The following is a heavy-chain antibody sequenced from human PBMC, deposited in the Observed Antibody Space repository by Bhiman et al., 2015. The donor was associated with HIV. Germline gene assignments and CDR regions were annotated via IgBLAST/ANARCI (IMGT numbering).Heavy chain of an antibody. J-gene: IGHJ1*01. CDR1: GFSFSSYA. CDR3: GSGLQH. D-gene: IGHD1-26*01. V-gene: IGHV3-30-3*01. CDR2: ISYDGSNK. Sequence: VHLVESGGGLVQPGGSLRLSCAASGFSFSSYAMHWVRQAPGKGLEWVAVISYDGSNKYYADSVKGRFTISRDNSKNTLYLQMNSLRAEDTAVYYYGSGLQHWGQGTLVTVSS.